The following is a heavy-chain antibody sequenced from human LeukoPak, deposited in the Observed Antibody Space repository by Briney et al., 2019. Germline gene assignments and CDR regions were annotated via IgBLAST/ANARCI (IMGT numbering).Heavy chain of an antibody. Sequence: SVKVSCKASGGTFSSYAISWVQQAPGQGLEWMGRIIPILGIANYAQKFQGRVTITADKSTSTAYMELSSLRSEDTAVYYCARDPYGDYETDYWGQGTLVTVSS. CDR3: ARDPYGDYETDY. CDR1: GGTFSSYA. CDR2: IIPILGIA. D-gene: IGHD4-17*01. V-gene: IGHV1-69*04. J-gene: IGHJ4*02.